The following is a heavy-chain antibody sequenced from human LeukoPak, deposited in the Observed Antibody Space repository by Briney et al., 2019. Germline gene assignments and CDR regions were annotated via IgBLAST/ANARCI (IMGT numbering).Heavy chain of an antibody. CDR2: IYTSGST. V-gene: IGHV4-4*07. CDR3: ARDFLLSPYSSSWTFDI. CDR1: GGSISSYY. J-gene: IGHJ3*02. Sequence: PSETLSLTCTVSGGSISSYYWSWIRQPAGKGLEWIGRIYTSGSTNYNPSLKSRVTMSVDTSKNQFSLKLSSVTAADTAVYYCARDFLLSPYSSSWTFDIWGQGTMVTVSS. D-gene: IGHD6-13*01.